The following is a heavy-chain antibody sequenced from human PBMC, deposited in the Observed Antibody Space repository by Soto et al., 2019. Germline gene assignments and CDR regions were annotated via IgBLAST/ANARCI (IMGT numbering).Heavy chain of an antibody. D-gene: IGHD3-22*01. J-gene: IGHJ4*02. Sequence: EVQLVESGGVVVQPGGSLRLSCAASGFTFDDYSMHWVRQAPGKGLEWVSLISWDGGSTYYADSVKGRFTVSRDNSKNSLYLQMNSLRTEDTALYYCAKDFRRLTYYYDTRGVDYWGQGTLVTVSS. V-gene: IGHV3-43*01. CDR2: ISWDGGST. CDR3: AKDFRRLTYYYDTRGVDY. CDR1: GFTFDDYS.